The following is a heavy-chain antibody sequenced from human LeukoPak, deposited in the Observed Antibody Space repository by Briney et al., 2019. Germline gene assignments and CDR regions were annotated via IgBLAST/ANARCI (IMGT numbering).Heavy chain of an antibody. D-gene: IGHD2-2*03. CDR1: GFTFSRYL. V-gene: IGHV3-74*01. Sequence: PGGSLRLSCASSGFTFSRYLMHWVRHAPGKGLVWVARINSDGTNTNYADSVKGPFTISRYNYKNTLYLQMNSLRAEDTAVYYCAKGGYFAFDIWGQGTMVTVSS. J-gene: IGHJ3*02. CDR2: INSDGTNT. CDR3: AKGGYFAFDI.